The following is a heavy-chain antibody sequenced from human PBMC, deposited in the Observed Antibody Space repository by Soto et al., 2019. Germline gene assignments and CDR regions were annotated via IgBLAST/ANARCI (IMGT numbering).Heavy chain of an antibody. D-gene: IGHD6-19*01. CDR3: ARGRMRGWYYYYYGMDV. J-gene: IGHJ6*02. CDR2: INHSGST. CDR1: GGSFSGYY. V-gene: IGHV4-34*01. Sequence: KPSETLSLTCAVYGGSFSGYYWSWIRQPPGKGLEWIGEINHSGSTNYNPSLKSRVTISVDTSKNQFSLKLSSVTAADTAVYYCARGRMRGWYYYYYGMDVWGQGTTVTVSS.